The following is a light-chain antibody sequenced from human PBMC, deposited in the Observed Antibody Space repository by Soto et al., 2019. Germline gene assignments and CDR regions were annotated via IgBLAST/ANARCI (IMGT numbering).Light chain of an antibody. V-gene: IGLV7-46*01. Sequence: QAVVTQEPSLTVSPVGTVTLTCGSSTEAVTSCFYAHWFQQKPGQATTTLIYDTTTRHSWTPARFSGSLLGGKAALTLSSAQPEDEADYYCLLAYTGARVFGTGTKVTVL. CDR2: DTT. CDR3: LLAYTGARV. CDR1: TEAVTSCFY. J-gene: IGLJ1*01.